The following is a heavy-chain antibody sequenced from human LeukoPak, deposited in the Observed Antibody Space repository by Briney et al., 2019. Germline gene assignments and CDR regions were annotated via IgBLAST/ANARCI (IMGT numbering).Heavy chain of an antibody. CDR3: ATSTGGFRHFDY. D-gene: IGHD3-16*01. V-gene: IGHV3-30*03. Sequence: GGSLRLSCAASGFTFSSYGMHWVRQAPGKGLEWVAVISYDGNNKYYADSVKGRFTISRDNSKNTLYLQINSLRAEDTAVYYCATSTGGFRHFDYWGQGTLVTVSS. J-gene: IGHJ4*02. CDR2: ISYDGNNK. CDR1: GFTFSSYG.